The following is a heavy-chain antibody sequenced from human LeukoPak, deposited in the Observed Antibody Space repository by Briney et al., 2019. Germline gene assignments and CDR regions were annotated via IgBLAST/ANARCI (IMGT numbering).Heavy chain of an antibody. CDR3: AKVSVEWLPTHYFNN. D-gene: IGHD3-3*01. CDR1: GFTFSSYA. CDR2: ISGNADNT. Sequence: GASLRLSCAASGFTFSSYAMSWVRQAPGKGLEWVSTISGNADNTYYADSVKGRFTISRDNSRNTLYLQMNSLRAEDTAVYFCAKVSVEWLPTHYFNNWGQGPRVTVSS. J-gene: IGHJ4*02. V-gene: IGHV3-23*01.